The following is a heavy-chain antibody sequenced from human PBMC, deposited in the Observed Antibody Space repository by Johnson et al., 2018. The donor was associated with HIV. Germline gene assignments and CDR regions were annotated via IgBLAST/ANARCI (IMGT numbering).Heavy chain of an antibody. J-gene: IGHJ3*02. D-gene: IGHD1-14*01. CDR2: INHDGSEK. CDR1: GFMFGTYW. Sequence: VQLVESGGGVVQAGRSLRLSCAASGFMFGTYWMSWVRQGPGKGLEWVGNINHDGSEKYYVDSVKGRFTISRDNPKNSLYLQMNSLRAEDTAVYYCARDYLTHDAFDIWGQGTMVTVSS. V-gene: IGHV3-7*05. CDR3: ARDYLTHDAFDI.